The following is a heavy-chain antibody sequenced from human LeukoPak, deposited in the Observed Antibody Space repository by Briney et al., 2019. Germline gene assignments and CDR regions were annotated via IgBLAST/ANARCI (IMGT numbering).Heavy chain of an antibody. CDR1: GGSISSSSYY. CDR3: ARHAAVARRMDFDY. D-gene: IGHD6-19*01. CDR2: IYYNGNF. Sequence: SETLSLTCSVSGGSISSSSYYWGWIRQPPGKGLEWIGSIYYNGNFYYNPSLKSRVTMPADTSKNQFSLRLTSMTAADTAVYYCARHAAVARRMDFDYWGQGTLVTVSS. V-gene: IGHV4-39*01. J-gene: IGHJ4*02.